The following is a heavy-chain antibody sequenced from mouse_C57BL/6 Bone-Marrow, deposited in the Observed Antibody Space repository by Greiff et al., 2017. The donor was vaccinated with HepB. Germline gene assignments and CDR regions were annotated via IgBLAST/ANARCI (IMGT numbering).Heavy chain of an antibody. J-gene: IGHJ4*01. CDR2: ISNGGGST. D-gene: IGHD6-1*01. CDR1: GFTFSDYY. CDR3: ASPTLYYYAMDY. V-gene: IGHV5-12*01. Sequence: DVKLVESGGGLVQPGGSLKLSCAASGFTFSDYYMYWVRQTPEKRLEWVAYISNGGGSTYYPDTVKGRFTISRDNAKNTLYLQMSLLKSEDTAMYYCASPTLYYYAMDYWGQGTSVTVSS.